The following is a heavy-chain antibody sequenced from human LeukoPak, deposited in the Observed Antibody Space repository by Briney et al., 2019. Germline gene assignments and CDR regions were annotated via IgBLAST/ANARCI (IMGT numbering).Heavy chain of an antibody. D-gene: IGHD2-15*01. Sequence: SQTLSLTCAISGDSVSSNSAAWNWIRQSPSRGLEWLGRTYYRSKWYNDYAVSVKSRITINPDTSKNQFSLQLNSVTPEDTAVYYRARVPLGYCSGGSCYYYYYGMDVWGQGTTVTVSS. CDR2: TYYRSKWYN. CDR3: ARVPLGYCSGGSCYYYYYGMDV. V-gene: IGHV6-1*01. CDR1: GDSVSSNSAA. J-gene: IGHJ6*02.